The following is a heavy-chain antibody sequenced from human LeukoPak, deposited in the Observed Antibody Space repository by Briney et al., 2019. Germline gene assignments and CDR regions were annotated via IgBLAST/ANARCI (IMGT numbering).Heavy chain of an antibody. CDR2: INWSGDST. D-gene: IGHD4-11*01. V-gene: IGHV3-20*04. CDR3: ARGSYRSFDY. CDR1: GFTFDDYG. Sequence: GGSLRLSCAASGFTFDDYGMSWVRQAPGKGLEWISGINWSGDSTGYADSVKGRFTISRDNAKNTLYLQMNSLRAEDTAVYYCARGSYRSFDYWGQGTLVTVSS. J-gene: IGHJ4*02.